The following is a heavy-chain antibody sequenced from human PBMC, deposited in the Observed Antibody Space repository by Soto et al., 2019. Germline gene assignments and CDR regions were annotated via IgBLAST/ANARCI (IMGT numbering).Heavy chain of an antibody. CDR1: GFTFKNYA. J-gene: IGHJ6*02. D-gene: IGHD5-18*01. CDR2: ISDSGGST. CDR3: AKVDTEMLTNYYYAMDV. Sequence: TGGSLRLSCAASGFTFKNYAMSWVRQAPGKGLEWVSGISDSGGSTYYADSVKGRFTISRDNSRHMFYVQMNSLRAEDTAVYYCAKVDTEMLTNYYYAMDVWGQGTTVTVSS. V-gene: IGHV3-23*01.